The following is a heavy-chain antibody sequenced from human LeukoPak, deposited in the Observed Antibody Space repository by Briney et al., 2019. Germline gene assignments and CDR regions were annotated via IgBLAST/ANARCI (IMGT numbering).Heavy chain of an antibody. CDR1: GYTFTDYY. CDR3: ARGKYDNYGWSFDI. Sequence: ASVEVSCRASGYTFTDYYIHWVRQAPGQGLEWMAWINPNSGATNYAQKFHGRITMTMDRAITTAYMELSSLRSDDTAVYYCARGKYDNYGWSFDIWGQGTMVTVSS. D-gene: IGHD4-17*01. J-gene: IGHJ3*02. V-gene: IGHV1-2*02. CDR2: INPNSGAT.